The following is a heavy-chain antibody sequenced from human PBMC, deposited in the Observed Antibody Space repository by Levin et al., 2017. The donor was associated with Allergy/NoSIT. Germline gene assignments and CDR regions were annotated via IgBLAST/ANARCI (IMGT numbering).Heavy chain of an antibody. J-gene: IGHJ6*02. D-gene: IGHD5-12*01. Sequence: ASVKVSCKASGGTFSSYAISWVRQAPGQGLEWMGGIIPIFGTANYAQKFHGRVTITADESTSTAYMELSSLRSEDTAVYYGARGIVARDYDYGMDVWGQGTTVTVSS. CDR2: IIPIFGTA. CDR1: GGTFSSYA. CDR3: ARGIVARDYDYGMDV. V-gene: IGHV1-69*13.